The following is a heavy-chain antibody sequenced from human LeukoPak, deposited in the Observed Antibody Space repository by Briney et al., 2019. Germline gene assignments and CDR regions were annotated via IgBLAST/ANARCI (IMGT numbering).Heavy chain of an antibody. CDR2: INPSGGST. D-gene: IGHD2-15*01. CDR1: GYTFTSYY. Sequence: ASVKVSCKASGYTFTSYYMHWVRQAPGQGLEWMGIINPSGGSTSNAQKFQGRVTMTRDTSTSTVYMELSSLRSEDTAVYYCARDHGVAALYYYYYYGMDVWGQGTTVTVSS. V-gene: IGHV1-46*01. J-gene: IGHJ6*02. CDR3: ARDHGVAALYYYYYYGMDV.